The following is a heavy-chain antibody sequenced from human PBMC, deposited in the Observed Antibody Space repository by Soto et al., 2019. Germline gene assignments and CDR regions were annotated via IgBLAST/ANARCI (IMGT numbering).Heavy chain of an antibody. CDR2: VYNSGST. V-gene: IGHV4-59*01. J-gene: IGHJ4*02. CDR1: GGSISSNY. D-gene: IGHD6-13*01. Sequence: PSETLSLTCTVSGGSISSNYWTWIRQPPGKGLEWIGYVYNSGSTNYNPSLKSRVTISEDASKSQFSLKVNSMTAADTAVYYCARYRREAVAGYTLDNWGQGILVTVSS. CDR3: ARYRREAVAGYTLDN.